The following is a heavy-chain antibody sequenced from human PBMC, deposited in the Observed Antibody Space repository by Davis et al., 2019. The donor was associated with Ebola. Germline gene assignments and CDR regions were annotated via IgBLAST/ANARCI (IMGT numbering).Heavy chain of an antibody. J-gene: IGHJ3*02. CDR2: ISSSSSYI. V-gene: IGHV3-21*01. CDR3: AKVGGGGYCSSTSCPGYAFDI. D-gene: IGHD2-2*01. CDR1: GFTFSSYS. Sequence: GESLKISCAASGFTFSSYSMNWVRQAPGKGLEWVSSISSSSSYIYYADSVKGRFTISRDNAKNSLYLQMNSLRAEDTAVYYCAKVGGGGYCSSTSCPGYAFDIWGQGTMVTVSS.